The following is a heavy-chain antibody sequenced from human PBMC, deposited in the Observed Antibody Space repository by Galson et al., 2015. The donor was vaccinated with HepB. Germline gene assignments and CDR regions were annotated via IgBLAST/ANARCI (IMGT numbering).Heavy chain of an antibody. J-gene: IGHJ3*01. CDR1: GYSFPSYW. D-gene: IGHD3-3*01. Sequence: QSGAEVKKPGESLKISCKGSGYSFPSYWIGWVRQKPGKGLEWMGSIYPADSDTRYSPSFQGQVTISADKAISTVYLQWSSLRASDTAIYYCARRDFDFWGRCPTHDDAFDLWGQGTMVTVSS. CDR3: ARRDFDFWGRCPTHDDAFDL. CDR2: IYPADSDT. V-gene: IGHV5-51*01.